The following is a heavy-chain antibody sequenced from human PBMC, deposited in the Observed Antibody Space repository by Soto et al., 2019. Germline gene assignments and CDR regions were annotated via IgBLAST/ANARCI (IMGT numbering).Heavy chain of an antibody. D-gene: IGHD6-13*01. CDR2: INHSGST. Sequence: PSETLSLTCAVYGGSFSGYYWSWIRQPPGKGLEWIGEINHSGSTNYNPSLKSRVTISVDTSKNQFSLKLSSVTAADTAVYYCARVRRVGIAAAGKYYFDYWGQGTLVTVSP. J-gene: IGHJ4*02. CDR3: ARVRRVGIAAAGKYYFDY. V-gene: IGHV4-34*01. CDR1: GGSFSGYY.